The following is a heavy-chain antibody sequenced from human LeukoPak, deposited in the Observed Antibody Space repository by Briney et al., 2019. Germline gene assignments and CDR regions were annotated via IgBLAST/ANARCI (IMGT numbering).Heavy chain of an antibody. CDR1: GLTFSSYA. CDR2: ISGSGGST. CDR3: AKARDGDTGDFDY. Sequence: GGSLRLSCAASGLTFSSYAMTWVRQAPGKGLEWVSAISGSGGSTYYADSVKGRFTISRDNSKNTLYLQMNSLRAEDTAVYYCAKARDGDTGDFDYWGQGTLVTVSS. V-gene: IGHV3-23*01. J-gene: IGHJ4*02. D-gene: IGHD4-17*01.